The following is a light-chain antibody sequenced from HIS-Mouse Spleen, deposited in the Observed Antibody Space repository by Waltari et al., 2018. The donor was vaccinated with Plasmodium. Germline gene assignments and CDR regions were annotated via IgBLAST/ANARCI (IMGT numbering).Light chain of an antibody. V-gene: IGLV3-10*01. Sequence: SYELTQPPSVSVSPGQTARITCSGDALPKKYAYWYQQKSGQAPGLVIYEESKRPSGIPGRFSGASSGTMATLTSSGAQVEDEADYYCYSTDSSGNHRVFGGGTKLTVL. CDR1: ALPKKY. J-gene: IGLJ3*02. CDR3: YSTDSSGNHRV. CDR2: EES.